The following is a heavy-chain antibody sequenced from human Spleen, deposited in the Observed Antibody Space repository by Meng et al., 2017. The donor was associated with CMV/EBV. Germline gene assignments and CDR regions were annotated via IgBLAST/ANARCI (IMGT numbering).Heavy chain of an antibody. D-gene: IGHD2-2*01. CDR1: GFTFSSYE. Sequence: GGSLRLSCAASGFTFSSYEMNWVRQAPGKGLEWVSLIWYDGSNKYYGDSVKGRFTISRDISKNTLYLQMNSLRAEDTAVYYCAKGQCSTTSCYRERDYGMDVWGQGTTVTSP. CDR2: IWYDGSNK. V-gene: IGHV3-33*06. J-gene: IGHJ6*02. CDR3: AKGQCSTTSCYRERDYGMDV.